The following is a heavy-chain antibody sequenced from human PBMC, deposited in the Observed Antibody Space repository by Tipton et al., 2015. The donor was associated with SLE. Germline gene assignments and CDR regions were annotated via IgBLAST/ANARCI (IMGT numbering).Heavy chain of an antibody. Sequence: TLSLTCTVSGGSISSHYWSWIRQPPGKGLEWIGYIYYSGSTNYNPSLKSRVTISVDTSKNQFSLKLSSVTAADTAVYYCARIGILVLYGMDVWGQGTTVTVSS. D-gene: IGHD6-13*01. V-gene: IGHV4-59*08. CDR1: GGSISSHY. CDR3: ARIGILVLYGMDV. J-gene: IGHJ6*02. CDR2: IYYSGST.